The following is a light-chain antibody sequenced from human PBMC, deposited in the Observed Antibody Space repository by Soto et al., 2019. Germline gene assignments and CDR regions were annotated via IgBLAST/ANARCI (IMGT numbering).Light chain of an antibody. CDR3: QQYSSLPRT. CDR1: QSVSSSY. CDR2: GAS. Sequence: EIVLTQSPGTLSLSPGERATLSCRASQSVSSSYLAWYQQKPGQAPRLLIHGASSRATGIPDRFSGSGSGTDFTLTISRLEPEDFGVYYCQQYSSLPRTFGQGTKVDIK. J-gene: IGKJ1*01. V-gene: IGKV3-20*01.